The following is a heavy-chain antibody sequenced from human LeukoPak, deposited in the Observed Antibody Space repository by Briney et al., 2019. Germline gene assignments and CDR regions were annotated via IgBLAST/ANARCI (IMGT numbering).Heavy chain of an antibody. J-gene: IGHJ3*02. CDR1: GCSISSTTSY. Sequence: KPSETLSRTCAVSGCSISSTTSYWGWIRQPPGKGLECIGIIYFSGSTYYNPSLKSRVTISVDTSKNHFSLKLSSVTAADTAVYYCARAWDSILVDAFDIWGQGTMVTVSS. CDR3: ARAWDSILVDAFDI. CDR2: IYFSGST. V-gene: IGHV4-39*07. D-gene: IGHD3-22*01.